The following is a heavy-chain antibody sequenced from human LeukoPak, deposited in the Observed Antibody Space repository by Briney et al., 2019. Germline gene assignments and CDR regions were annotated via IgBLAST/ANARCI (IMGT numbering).Heavy chain of an antibody. J-gene: IGHJ2*01. Sequence: GGSLRLSCAASGFTFSSYAMSWVRQAPGKGLKWVSGISSSGGNTYNADSVKGRFTISRDNSKNTLYFQMNSLRAEDTAVYYCAKDNGGNSDWHFDLWGRGTLVTVSS. V-gene: IGHV3-23*01. CDR1: GFTFSSYA. D-gene: IGHD4-23*01. CDR3: AKDNGGNSDWHFDL. CDR2: ISSSGGNT.